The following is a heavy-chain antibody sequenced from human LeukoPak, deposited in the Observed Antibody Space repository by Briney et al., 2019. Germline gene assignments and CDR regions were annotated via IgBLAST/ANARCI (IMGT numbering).Heavy chain of an antibody. CDR3: ARGSPGGGDVET. CDR2: VSPNSGIT. D-gene: IGHD2-21*02. V-gene: IGHV1-8*03. J-gene: IGHJ4*02. CDR1: GYTFTTFD. Sequence: ASVKVSCKASGYTFTTFDINWVRQATGQGLEWMGWVSPNSGITSYAQKFQDRVTITGDTSISTAYMELSSLRSEDTAVYYCARGSPGGGDVETWGQETLVTVSS.